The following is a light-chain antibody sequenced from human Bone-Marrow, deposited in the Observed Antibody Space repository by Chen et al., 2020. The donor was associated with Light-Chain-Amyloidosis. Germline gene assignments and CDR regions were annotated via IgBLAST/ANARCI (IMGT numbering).Light chain of an antibody. V-gene: IGKV2-40*01. CDR2: MVS. Sequence: ILLTHPPISLPLTPGEPASISCRTSPTLLDSDDRNTYLDWFLQKPGQSPQLLIYMVSHRASGVPDRFSGSGSGTDFTLKISRVEAEDVGVYYCMQRIEFPFTFGGGTKVEIK. CDR1: PTLLDSDDRNTY. J-gene: IGKJ4*01. CDR3: MQRIEFPFT.